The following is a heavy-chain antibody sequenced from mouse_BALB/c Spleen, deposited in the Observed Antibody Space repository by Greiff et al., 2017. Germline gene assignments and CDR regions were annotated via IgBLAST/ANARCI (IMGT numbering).Heavy chain of an antibody. CDR1: GYAFTNYL. V-gene: IGHV1-54*01. CDR2: INPGSGGT. CDR3: ARDYGSPPWFAY. D-gene: IGHD1-1*01. J-gene: IGHJ3*01. Sequence: VKLQESGAELVRPGTSVKVSCKASGYAFTNYLIEWVKQRPGQGLEWIGVINPGSGGTNYNEKFKGKATLTADKSSSTAYMQLSSLTSDDSAVYFCARDYGSPPWFAYWGQGTLVTVSA.